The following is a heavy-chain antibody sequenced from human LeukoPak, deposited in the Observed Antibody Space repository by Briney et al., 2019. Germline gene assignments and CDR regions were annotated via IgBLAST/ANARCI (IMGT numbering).Heavy chain of an antibody. CDR1: GYSFTSYW. V-gene: IGHV5-51*01. Sequence: GESLKISCKSSGYSFTSYWIGWVRQMPGKGLEWMGIIYPGDSDTRYSPSFQGQVTISADKSISTAYLQWSSLKASDTAMYYCARYATGTTPFLYYYYYMDVWGKGTTVTVSS. J-gene: IGHJ6*03. CDR2: IYPGDSDT. D-gene: IGHD1-7*01. CDR3: ARYATGTTPFLYYYYYMDV.